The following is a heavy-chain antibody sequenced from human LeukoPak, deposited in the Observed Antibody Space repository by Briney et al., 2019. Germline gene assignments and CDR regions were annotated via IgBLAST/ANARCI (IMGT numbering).Heavy chain of an antibody. V-gene: IGHV3-13*01. Sequence: GGSLRLSCAASGFTFSTYDMHWVRQPTGRGLEWVSAIGTAGDTYYPGSVKGRFTISRENAKSSLYLQINSLRADDTAVYYCARGDYGDYYFDYWGQGTLVTVSS. J-gene: IGHJ4*02. CDR1: GFTFSTYD. CDR2: IGTAGDT. CDR3: ARGDYGDYYFDY. D-gene: IGHD4-17*01.